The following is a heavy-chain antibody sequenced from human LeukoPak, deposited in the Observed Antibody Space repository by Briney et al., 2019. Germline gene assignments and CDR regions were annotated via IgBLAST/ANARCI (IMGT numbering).Heavy chain of an antibody. Sequence: GGSLRLYCAASGFTFSSYGMHWVRQAPGKGLEWVAVIWYDGSNKYYADSVKGRSTISRDNSKNTLYLQMNSLRAEGTAVYYCAREEGYCSGGSCYSGYFDYWGQGTLVTVSS. V-gene: IGHV3-33*01. J-gene: IGHJ4*02. D-gene: IGHD2-15*01. CDR3: AREEGYCSGGSCYSGYFDY. CDR2: IWYDGSNK. CDR1: GFTFSSYG.